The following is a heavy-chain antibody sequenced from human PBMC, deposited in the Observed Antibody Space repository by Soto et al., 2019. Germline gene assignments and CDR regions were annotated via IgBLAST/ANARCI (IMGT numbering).Heavy chain of an antibody. CDR3: ARVGYCSGGSCYSGGTYYYHRMDV. CDR2: IYYSGST. Sequence: PPETLSLTCTVSGGSISTGGYYWSWIRQHPGKGLERIGYIYYSGSTYYNPSLKSRVTISVDTSKNQFSLKLSSVTAADTAVYYCARVGYCSGGSCYSGGTYYYHRMDVWGQGSTVTVSS. J-gene: IGHJ6*02. D-gene: IGHD2-15*01. CDR1: GGSISTGGYY. V-gene: IGHV4-31*03.